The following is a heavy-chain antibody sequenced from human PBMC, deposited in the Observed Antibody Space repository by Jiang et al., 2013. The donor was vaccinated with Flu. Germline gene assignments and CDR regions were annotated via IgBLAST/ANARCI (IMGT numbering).Heavy chain of an antibody. CDR2: IYYSGST. D-gene: IGHD5-12*01. CDR3: AAGYSGYEDY. V-gene: IGHV4-39*01. Sequence: LLKPSETLSLTCTVSGGSISSSSYYWGWIRQPPGKGLEWIGSIYYSGSTYYNPSLKSRVTISVDTSKNQFSLKLSSVTAADTAVYYCAAGYSGYEDYWGQGTLVTVSS. CDR1: GGSISSSSYY. J-gene: IGHJ4*02.